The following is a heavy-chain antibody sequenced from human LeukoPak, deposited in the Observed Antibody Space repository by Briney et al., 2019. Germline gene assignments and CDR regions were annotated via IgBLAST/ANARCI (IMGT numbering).Heavy chain of an antibody. CDR2: IKQDGSAK. D-gene: IGHD1-26*01. CDR1: GFTFSSYW. V-gene: IGHV3-7*03. Sequence: GGSLRLSCAASGFTFSSYWMSWVRQAPGKGLEWVANIKQDGSAKFYVDSVKGRFTISRDNAKNSLYLQMSSLRADDTAVYYCAKNRGGSYYSGSDYWGQGTLVTVSS. J-gene: IGHJ4*02. CDR3: AKNRGGSYYSGSDY.